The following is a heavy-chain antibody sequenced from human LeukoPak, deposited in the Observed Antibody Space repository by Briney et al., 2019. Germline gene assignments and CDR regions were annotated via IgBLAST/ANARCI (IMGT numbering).Heavy chain of an antibody. Sequence: GGSLRLSCAASGFTFSSYAMSWVRQAPGKGLEWVSAISSSGGSTFYADSVKGRFTISRDSSNNTLCLQMNGLRAEDTARYYCAKGRSFSTSDAFDIWGQGTMVTVSS. J-gene: IGHJ3*02. CDR2: ISSSGGST. D-gene: IGHD2-2*01. CDR1: GFTFSSYA. CDR3: AKGRSFSTSDAFDI. V-gene: IGHV3-23*01.